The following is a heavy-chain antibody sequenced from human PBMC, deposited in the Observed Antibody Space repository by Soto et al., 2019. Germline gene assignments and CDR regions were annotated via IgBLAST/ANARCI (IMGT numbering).Heavy chain of an antibody. D-gene: IGHD3-3*01. CDR3: ARVRYYDFWSGYPNWFDP. J-gene: IGHJ5*02. CDR2: IIPIFGTA. Sequence: ASVKVSFKASGRTFSSYAISWVREAAGQGLEWMGGIIPIFGTANYAQKFQGRVTITADESTSTAYMELSRLRSEDTAVYYCARVRYYDFWSGYPNWFDPWGQGTLVTVSS. V-gene: IGHV1-69*13. CDR1: GRTFSSYA.